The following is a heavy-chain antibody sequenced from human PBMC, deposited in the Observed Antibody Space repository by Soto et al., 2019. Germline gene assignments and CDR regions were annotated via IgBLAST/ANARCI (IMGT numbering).Heavy chain of an antibody. V-gene: IGHV4-4*02. D-gene: IGHD6-6*01. Sequence: SETLSLTCAVSGCSISSSNWWSWVRQPPGKGLEWIGEIYHSGSTNYNPSLKSRVTISVDKSKNQFSLKLSSVTAADTAVYYCARVHLEYSSSSFDYWGQGTLVTVS. CDR1: GCSISSSNW. CDR3: ARVHLEYSSSSFDY. J-gene: IGHJ4*02. CDR2: IYHSGST.